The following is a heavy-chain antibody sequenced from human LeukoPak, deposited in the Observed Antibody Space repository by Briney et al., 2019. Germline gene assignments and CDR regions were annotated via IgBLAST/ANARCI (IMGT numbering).Heavy chain of an antibody. CDR3: AREADTMHSEYYLDS. D-gene: IGHD1-14*01. J-gene: IGHJ4*02. CDR2: ISSAGSTI. CDR1: GFTFSSYS. V-gene: IGHV3-48*01. Sequence: GGSLRLSRAASGFTFSSYSMNWVRQAPGKGLEWVSYISSAGSTIYYADSVKGRFTISRDNAKDSLFLQMDSLRAEDTAVYFCAREADTMHSEYYLDSWGQGTLVTVSS.